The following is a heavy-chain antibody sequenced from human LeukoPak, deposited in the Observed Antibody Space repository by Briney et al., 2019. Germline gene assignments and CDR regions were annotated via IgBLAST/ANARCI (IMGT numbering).Heavy chain of an antibody. Sequence: GGSLRLSCAASGFTFSSYSMNWVRQAPGKGLEWVSSISSSSSYIYYADSVKGRLTISRDNAKNSLYLQMNSLRAEDTAVYYCASITMIAGGFDYWGQGTLVTVSS. J-gene: IGHJ4*02. D-gene: IGHD3-22*01. V-gene: IGHV3-21*01. CDR1: GFTFSSYS. CDR3: ASITMIAGGFDY. CDR2: ISSSSSYI.